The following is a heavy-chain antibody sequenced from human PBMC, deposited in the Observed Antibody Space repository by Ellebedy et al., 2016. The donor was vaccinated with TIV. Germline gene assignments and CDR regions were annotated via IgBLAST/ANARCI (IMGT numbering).Heavy chain of an antibody. CDR1: GFIFSSYG. J-gene: IGHJ6*03. D-gene: IGHD3-3*01. CDR3: AKGDEFWSGYSPSYYYYMDV. Sequence: GGSLRLSXAASGFIFSSYGMHWVRQAPGKGLEWVAVISYDGSFKYYADSVKGRFTISRDNSKNTLFLQMHTLRAEDTALYYCAKGDEFWSGYSPSYYYYMDVWGKGTTVTVSS. CDR2: ISYDGSFK. V-gene: IGHV3-30*18.